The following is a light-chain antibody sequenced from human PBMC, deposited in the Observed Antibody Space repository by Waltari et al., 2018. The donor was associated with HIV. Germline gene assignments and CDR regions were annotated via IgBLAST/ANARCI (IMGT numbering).Light chain of an antibody. J-gene: IGLJ3*02. V-gene: IGLV2-23*01. Sequence: QSALTQPASVSGSPGQSITISCTGSSSDVGSYNLVSWYQQHPGKAPKLMIYEGINRPSGVSNRFSGSKAGNTASLTISGLQAEDGADYYCCSYAGSSNWVFGGGTKVTVL. CDR2: EGI. CDR1: SSDVGSYNL. CDR3: CSYAGSSNWV.